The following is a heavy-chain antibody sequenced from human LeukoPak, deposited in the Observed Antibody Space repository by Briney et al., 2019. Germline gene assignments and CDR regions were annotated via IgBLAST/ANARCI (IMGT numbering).Heavy chain of an antibody. J-gene: IGHJ4*02. D-gene: IGHD2-15*01. V-gene: IGHV1-69*11. CDR1: GGTFSSYA. Sequence: SVKVSCKASGGTFSSYAISWVRQAPGQGLEWMGRIIPILGKANYAQKFQGRVTLTADESTGTAYMELSSLRSDDTAVYYCARDNPPYCNGGSCYSHWGQGTLVTLSS. CDR2: IIPILGKA. CDR3: ARDNPPYCNGGSCYSH.